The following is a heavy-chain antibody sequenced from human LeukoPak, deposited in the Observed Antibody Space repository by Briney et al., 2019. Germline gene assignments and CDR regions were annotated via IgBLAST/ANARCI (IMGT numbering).Heavy chain of an antibody. D-gene: IGHD5-18*01. J-gene: IGHJ3*02. CDR2: IYYSGST. Sequence: SETLSLTSTVSGGSISSYYWSWIRQPPGKGLEWIGYIYYSGSTNYNPSLKSRVTISVDTSKNQFSLKLSSVTAADTAVYYCARGTGYSYGNDAFDIWGQGTMVTVSS. V-gene: IGHV4-59*01. CDR1: GGSISSYY. CDR3: ARGTGYSYGNDAFDI.